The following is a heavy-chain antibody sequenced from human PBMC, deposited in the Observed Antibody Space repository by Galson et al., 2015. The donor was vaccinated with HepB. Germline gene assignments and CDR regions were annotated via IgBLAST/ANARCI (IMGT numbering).Heavy chain of an antibody. Sequence: PALVKPTPTLTLTCTFSGFSLSTSGVGVGWIRQPPGKALEWLALIYWNDDKRYSPSLKSRLTITKDTSKNQVVLTMTNVDPVDTATYYCAHSPRGGQWPIFYYWGQGTLVTVSS. CDR1: GFSLSTSGVG. V-gene: IGHV2-5*01. CDR2: IYWNDDK. CDR3: AHSPRGGQWPIFYY. J-gene: IGHJ4*02. D-gene: IGHD6-19*01.